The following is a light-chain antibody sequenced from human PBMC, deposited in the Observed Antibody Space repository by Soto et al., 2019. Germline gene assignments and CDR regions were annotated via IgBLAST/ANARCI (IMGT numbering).Light chain of an antibody. J-gene: IGKJ1*01. CDR3: QQYGSSRT. CDR1: QSVSSY. V-gene: IGKV3-20*01. CDR2: GAS. Sequence: MVLTQSPATLSLSPGERATLSCRASQSVSSYLACYQQKPGQAPRLPMYGASSRGTGIPDRFSGGGSGTDFTLTISRLEPEDFAVYYCQQYGSSRTFGQGTKVDTK.